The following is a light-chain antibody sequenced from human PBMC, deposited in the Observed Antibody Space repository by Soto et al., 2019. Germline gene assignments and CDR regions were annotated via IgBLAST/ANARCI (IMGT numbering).Light chain of an antibody. CDR3: TSFTSSSTWV. Sequence: QSALTQPASVSGSPGQSITISCTGTSSDVGGYNYVSWFQQHPGKAPKLKIYEVSNRPSGVSNRFSGSKSGYTASLTISELQAEDEADYYCTSFTSSSTWVFSGGTKVTVL. CDR2: EVS. CDR1: SSDVGGYNY. J-gene: IGLJ3*02. V-gene: IGLV2-14*03.